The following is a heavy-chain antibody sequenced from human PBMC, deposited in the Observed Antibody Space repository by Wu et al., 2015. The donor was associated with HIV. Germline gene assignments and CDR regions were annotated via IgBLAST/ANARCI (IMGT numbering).Heavy chain of an antibody. J-gene: IGHJ6*02. CDR2: IIPISGAA. CDR3: ARGSILEMSTASYFYYIMDV. Sequence: QVQLVQSGAEVKKPGSSVKVSCKASGGTFSSYAINWVRQAPGQGLEWMGRIIPISGAANYAQRFQGRVTITADKPTNTAYMELSSLRSDDTAVYFCARGSILEMSTASYFYYIMDVWGQGTTVTVSS. V-gene: IGHV1-69*13. CDR1: GGTFSSYA. D-gene: IGHD5-24*01.